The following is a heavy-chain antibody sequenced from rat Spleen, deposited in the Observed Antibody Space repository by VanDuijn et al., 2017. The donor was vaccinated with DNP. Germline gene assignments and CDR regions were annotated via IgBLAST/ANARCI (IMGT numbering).Heavy chain of an antibody. J-gene: IGHJ2*01. V-gene: IGHV4-2*01. CDR3: ARGPNYGSGPDFFDY. D-gene: IGHD1-11*01. CDR2: IKKYSSTI. Sequence: EVKLVESGGGLVQPGRSLKLSCVASGFSFNDYWMGWARQAPGKGLEWIAEIKKYSSTINYSPASRDYFTISRDNAKNTLYLQRSRLGSENTATYYCARGPNYGSGPDFFDYWGQGVMVTVSS. CDR1: GFSFNDYW.